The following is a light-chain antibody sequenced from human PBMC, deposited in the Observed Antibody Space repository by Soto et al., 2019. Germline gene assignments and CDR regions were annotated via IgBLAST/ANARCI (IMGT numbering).Light chain of an antibody. CDR3: QQYGGSPIT. J-gene: IGKJ1*01. V-gene: IGKV2D-29*01. CDR1: QSLLHSDGKTY. CDR2: WAS. Sequence: DIVMTQTPLSLSVTPGQPTSISCKSSQSLLHSDGKTYLYWYQRRPGQPPKLLISWASTRESGVPDRFSGSGSGTDFTLTITRLEPEDFAVYYCQQYGGSPITFGLGTKVDIK.